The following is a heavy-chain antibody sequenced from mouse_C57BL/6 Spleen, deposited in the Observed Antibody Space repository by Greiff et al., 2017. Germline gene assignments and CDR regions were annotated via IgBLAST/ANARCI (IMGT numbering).Heavy chain of an antibody. D-gene: IGHD4-1*01. CDR1: GYTFTDYY. CDR3: ARSGAWFAY. Sequence: EVQLQQSGPELVKPGASVKISCKASGYTFTDYYMNWVKQSHGKSLEWIGDINPNNGGTSYNQKFKGKATLTVDKSSSTAYMERRSLTSEDSAVDYCARSGAWFAYWGQGTLVTVSA. CDR2: INPNNGGT. J-gene: IGHJ3*01. V-gene: IGHV1-26*01.